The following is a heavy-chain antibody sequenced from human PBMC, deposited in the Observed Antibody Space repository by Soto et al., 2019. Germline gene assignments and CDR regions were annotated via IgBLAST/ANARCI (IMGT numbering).Heavy chain of an antibody. Sequence: QVQLVESGGGVVQPGRSLRLSCAASGFTFSSYAMHWVRQAPGKGLEWVAVISYYGSNKYYADSVKGRFTISRDNSKNTLYLQMNSLRAEDTAVYYCARDRSATELLWFGELYSHYYYGMDVWGQGTTVTVSS. CDR1: GFTFSSYA. D-gene: IGHD3-10*01. CDR3: ARDRSATELLWFGELYSHYYYGMDV. V-gene: IGHV3-30-3*01. J-gene: IGHJ6*02. CDR2: ISYYGSNK.